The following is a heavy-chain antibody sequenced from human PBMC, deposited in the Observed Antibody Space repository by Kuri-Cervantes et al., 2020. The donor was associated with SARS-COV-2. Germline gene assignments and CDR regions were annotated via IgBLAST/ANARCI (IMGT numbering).Heavy chain of an antibody. CDR2: IIPIFGIA. CDR3: ARLKYNWNYALDY. D-gene: IGHD1-7*01. V-gene: IGHV1-69*10. J-gene: IGHJ4*02. CDR1: GYTFTSYW. Sequence: SVKVSCKASGYTFTSYWISWVRQAPGQGLEWMGGIIPIFGIANYAQKFQGRVTMTEDTSTDTAYMELSSLRSEDTAVYYCARLKYNWNYALDYWGQGTLVTVSS.